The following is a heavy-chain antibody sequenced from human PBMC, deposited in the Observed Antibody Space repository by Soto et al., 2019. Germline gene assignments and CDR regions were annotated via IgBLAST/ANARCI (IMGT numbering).Heavy chain of an antibody. CDR1: GGSISSSNW. V-gene: IGHV4-4*02. CDR2: IYHSGST. CDR3: ARVVGGYYYGMDV. D-gene: IGHD2-2*01. Sequence: QVQLQESGPGLVKPSGTLSLTCAVSGGSISSSNWWRWVRQPPGKGLEWSVEIYHSGSTNYNPSLKSRVTISVDKSKNQFSLKLSSVTAADTAVYYCARVVGGYYYGMDVWGQGTTVTVSS. J-gene: IGHJ6*02.